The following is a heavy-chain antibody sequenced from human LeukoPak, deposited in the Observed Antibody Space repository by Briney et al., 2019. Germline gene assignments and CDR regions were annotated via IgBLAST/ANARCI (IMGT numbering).Heavy chain of an antibody. Sequence: SETLSLTCTVSGGSISSYYWSWIRQPPGKGLEWIGYIYYSGSTNYNPSLKSRVTISVDTSKNQFSLKLSSVTAADTAVYYCARETWYNWNDYDAFDIWGQGTMVTVSS. J-gene: IGHJ3*02. D-gene: IGHD1-20*01. V-gene: IGHV4-59*01. CDR1: GGSISSYY. CDR3: ARETWYNWNDYDAFDI. CDR2: IYYSGST.